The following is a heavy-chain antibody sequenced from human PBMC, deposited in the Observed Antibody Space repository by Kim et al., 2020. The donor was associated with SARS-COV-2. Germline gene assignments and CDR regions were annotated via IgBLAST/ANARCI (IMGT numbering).Heavy chain of an antibody. D-gene: IGHD3-10*01. CDR3: ARAGGYYYGMDV. Sequence: YADSVKGRFTISRDNAKNSLYLQMNSLRAEDTAVYYCARAGGYYYGMDVWGQGTTVTVSS. J-gene: IGHJ6*02. V-gene: IGHV3-21*01.